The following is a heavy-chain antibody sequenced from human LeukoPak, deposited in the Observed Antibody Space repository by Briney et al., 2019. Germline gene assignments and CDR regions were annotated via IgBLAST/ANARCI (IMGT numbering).Heavy chain of an antibody. Sequence: MGIIYPGDSDTRYSPSFQGQVTISADKSISTAYLQWSSLKASDTAMYYCATVAGTVGWFDPWGQGTLVTVSS. CDR2: IYPGDSDT. J-gene: IGHJ5*02. D-gene: IGHD6-19*01. V-gene: IGHV5-51*01. CDR3: ATVAGTVGWFDP.